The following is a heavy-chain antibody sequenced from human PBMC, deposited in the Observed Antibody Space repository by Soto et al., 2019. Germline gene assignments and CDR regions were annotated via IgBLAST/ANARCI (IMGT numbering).Heavy chain of an antibody. J-gene: IGHJ4*02. CDR2: INACNGNT. Sequence: ASVKVSCKASGYTFTNYGISWVRQAPGQGLEWMGWINACNGNTNHAQKLQGRVTMTTDTSTSTAYMELSSLRSEDTAVYYCARRIVVLTXLDFWGQGTLVTVAS. CDR3: ARRIVVLTXLDF. D-gene: IGHD2-21*02. V-gene: IGHV1-18*01. CDR1: GYTFTNYG.